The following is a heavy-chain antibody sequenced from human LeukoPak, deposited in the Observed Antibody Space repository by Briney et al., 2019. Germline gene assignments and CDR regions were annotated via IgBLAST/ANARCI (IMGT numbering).Heavy chain of an antibody. J-gene: IGHJ3*02. Sequence: PGGSLRLSCSASGFXFSSYAIHWVRQAPGKGLEWVSCISSSRSYIYYEDSVKGRFTISRDNAKNSLYLQMNSLRAEDTAVYYCARDAFDIWGQGAMVTVSS. CDR2: ISSSRSYI. CDR3: ARDAFDI. CDR1: GFXFSSYA. V-gene: IGHV3-21*01.